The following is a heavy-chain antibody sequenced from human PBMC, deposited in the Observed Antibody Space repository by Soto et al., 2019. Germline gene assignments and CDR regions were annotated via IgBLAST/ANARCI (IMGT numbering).Heavy chain of an antibody. CDR3: ARGLVVVPAAKVFWLDP. Sequence: SETLSLTCTVSGGSISSYYWSWIRQPPGKGLEWIGYIYCSGSTNYNPSLKSRVTISVDTSKNQFSLKLSSVTAADTAVYYCARGLVVVPAAKVFWLDPWGQGTLVTVSS. CDR2: IYCSGST. CDR1: GGSISSYY. V-gene: IGHV4-59*01. D-gene: IGHD2-2*01. J-gene: IGHJ5*02.